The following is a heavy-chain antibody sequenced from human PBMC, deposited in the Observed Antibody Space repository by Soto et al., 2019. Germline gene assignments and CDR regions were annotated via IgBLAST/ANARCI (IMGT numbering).Heavy chain of an antibody. V-gene: IGHV1-3*01. CDR3: ARDQQFRNWFDS. CDR1: GYTVSRYA. Sequence: ASVKVSCKASGYTVSRYAIHWVRQAPGQRLEWMGWINAGNGNTKYSQKFEGRVTLTTDTSANTVYMELSSLRFEDTALYYCARDQQFRNWFDSWGQGTLVTVSS. CDR2: INAGNGNT. D-gene: IGHD6-13*01. J-gene: IGHJ5*01.